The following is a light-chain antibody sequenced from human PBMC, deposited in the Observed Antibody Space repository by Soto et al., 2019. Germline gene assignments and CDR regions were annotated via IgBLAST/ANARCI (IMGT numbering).Light chain of an antibody. J-gene: IGKJ3*01. Sequence: EIVLTQSPGTLSLSPGERTTLSCRASQSVSDMYLAWYQHKPGQAPRLLIYASNRATGIPDRFSGSGSATDFTLTINGLEPEDFAVYYCQHYGTSALFGPGTKVEIK. CDR2: AS. CDR3: QHYGTSAL. V-gene: IGKV3-20*01. CDR1: QSVSDMY.